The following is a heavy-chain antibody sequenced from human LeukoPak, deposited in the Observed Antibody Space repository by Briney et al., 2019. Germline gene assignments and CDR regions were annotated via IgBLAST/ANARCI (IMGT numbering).Heavy chain of an antibody. Sequence: SETXXLTCXVSGGSIXSXXYYXGXIXXPXGXGLXWXXSIYYSGSTYYNPSLKSRVTIVDTSKNQFSLKLSSVTAADTAVYYCARGSPLGSYPARDAFDIWGQGTMVTVSS. J-gene: IGHJ3*02. CDR3: ARGSPLGSYPARDAFDI. V-gene: IGHV4-39*07. CDR1: GGSIXSXXYY. D-gene: IGHD1-26*01. CDR2: IYYSGST.